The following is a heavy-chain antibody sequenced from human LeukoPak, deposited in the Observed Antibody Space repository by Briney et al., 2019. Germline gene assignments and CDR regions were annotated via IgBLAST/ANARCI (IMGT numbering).Heavy chain of an antibody. D-gene: IGHD3-9*01. V-gene: IGHV4-34*01. CDR3: ARDNDISRGSYYAMDV. CDR1: GGSFSGYY. J-gene: IGHJ6*02. Sequence: PSETLSLTCAVYGGSFSGYYWSWIRQPPGKGLEWIGEINHSGSTNYNPSLKSRVTISVDTSKNQFSLKLSSVTAVDTAVYYCARDNDISRGSYYAMDVWGQGTTVIVSS. CDR2: INHSGST.